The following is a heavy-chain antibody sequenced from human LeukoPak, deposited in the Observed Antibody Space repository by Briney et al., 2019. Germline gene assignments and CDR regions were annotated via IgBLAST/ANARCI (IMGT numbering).Heavy chain of an antibody. CDR3: ARGRDSGSGSLTLDY. CDR1: GESFSGYY. D-gene: IGHD3-10*01. V-gene: IGHV4-34*01. J-gene: IGHJ4*02. Sequence: SETLSLTCAVYGESFSGYYWSWIRQPPGKGLEWIGEINQSGRTNYKPSLKSRVTISAVTSKNQFSLKLSSVTAADTAVCYCARGRDSGSGSLTLDYWGQGTLVTVSS. CDR2: INQSGRT.